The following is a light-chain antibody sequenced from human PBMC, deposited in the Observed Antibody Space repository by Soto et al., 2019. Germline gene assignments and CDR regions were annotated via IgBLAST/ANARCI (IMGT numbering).Light chain of an antibody. V-gene: IGKV1-5*01. CDR3: QQYDSSSPT. CDR1: QNISVW. Sequence: DIQMTQSPSTLSASVGDGVTITCRASQNISVWLAWYQQRPGKAPKFLMYDASSLETGVPSRFNGSGSGTEFTLTIRSLQPDDSATYYCQQYDSSSPTLGQGTKLEIK. CDR2: DAS. J-gene: IGKJ2*01.